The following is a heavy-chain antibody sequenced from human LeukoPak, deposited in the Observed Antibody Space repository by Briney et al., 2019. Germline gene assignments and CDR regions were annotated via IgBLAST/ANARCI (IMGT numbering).Heavy chain of an antibody. CDR1: GYTFTDFY. CDR3: ARADRRRPPSSIGWYSENIFDY. V-gene: IGHV1-46*01. J-gene: IGHJ4*02. CDR2: INPSGAST. D-gene: IGHD6-13*01. Sequence: ASVKVSCKASGYTFTDFYMKWVRQAPGQGLEWMGIINPSGASTSYAQKFQGRVTMTRDTSTSTVYMELRSLRSEDTAVYYCARADRRRPPSSIGWYSENIFDYWGQGTLVTVSS.